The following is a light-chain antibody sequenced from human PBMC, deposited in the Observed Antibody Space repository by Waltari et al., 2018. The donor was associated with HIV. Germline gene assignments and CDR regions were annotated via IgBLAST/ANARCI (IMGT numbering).Light chain of an antibody. CDR2: RVS. Sequence: VVVTQSPLSLPVSLGQPASISCNPSHSLLYSDGNTYLNWFHQRPGQSPRRLIYRVSNRDSGVPDRFSGSGSGTDFTLKISRVEAEDVGVYYCMQGTHWPITFGQGTRLEIK. J-gene: IGKJ5*01. CDR1: HSLLYSDGNTY. V-gene: IGKV2-30*01. CDR3: MQGTHWPIT.